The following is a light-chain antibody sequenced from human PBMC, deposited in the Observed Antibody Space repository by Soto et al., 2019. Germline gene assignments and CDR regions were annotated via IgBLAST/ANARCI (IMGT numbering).Light chain of an antibody. CDR3: QSYDSCLSGSGV. CDR1: SSNIGAGYD. Sequence: QSVLTQPPSVSGAPGQRVTISCTGSSSNIGAGYDVHWYQQLPGTAPKLLIYGNSNRPSGVPDRFSGSKSGTSASLAITGLQAEDEADYYCQSYDSCLSGSGVSGGGTKLTVL. V-gene: IGLV1-40*01. CDR2: GNS. J-gene: IGLJ2*01.